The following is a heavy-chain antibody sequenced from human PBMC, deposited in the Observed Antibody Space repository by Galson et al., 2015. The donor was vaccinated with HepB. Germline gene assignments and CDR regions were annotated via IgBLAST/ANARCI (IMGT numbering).Heavy chain of an antibody. Sequence: QSGAEVKKPGESLRISCKASGYTFTRYWIGWVRQMPWKGLEWMGIIYPGDSDTRYSPSFQGQVTISANKSITTAYLQWSSLKASDTAMYYCARPDGSSWYYDFWGQGTLVTVSS. CDR2: IYPGDSDT. CDR1: GYTFTRYW. CDR3: ARPDGSSWYYDF. D-gene: IGHD6-13*01. J-gene: IGHJ4*02. V-gene: IGHV5-51*03.